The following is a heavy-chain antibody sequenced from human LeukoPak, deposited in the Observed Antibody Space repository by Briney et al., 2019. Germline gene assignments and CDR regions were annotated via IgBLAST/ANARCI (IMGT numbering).Heavy chain of an antibody. Sequence: EAGGSLRLSCAASEFTLSSYAMSWVRQAPGMGLEWVSAMSRSGGSTYYADSVKGRFTISRDNSKNTLYLQMNSLRVEDTAVYYCAKGYGDSFDYLGQGTLVTVSS. D-gene: IGHD4-17*01. CDR3: AKGYGDSFDY. CDR2: MSRSGGST. CDR1: EFTLSSYA. J-gene: IGHJ4*02. V-gene: IGHV3-23*01.